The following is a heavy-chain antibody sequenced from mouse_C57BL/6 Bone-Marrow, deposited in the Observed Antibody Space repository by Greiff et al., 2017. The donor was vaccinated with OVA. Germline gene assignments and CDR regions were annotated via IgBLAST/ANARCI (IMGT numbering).Heavy chain of an antibody. V-gene: IGHV1-22*01. CDR3: ASPIYYYGSSYDWYFDV. Sequence: EVQLQQSGPELVKPGASVKMSCKASGYTFTDYNMHWVKQSHGKSLEWIGYINPNNGGTSYNQKFKGKATLTVNKSSSTAYMELRSLTSEDSAVYYCASPIYYYGSSYDWYFDVWGTGTTVTVSS. J-gene: IGHJ1*03. CDR2: INPNNGGT. CDR1: GYTFTDYN. D-gene: IGHD1-1*01.